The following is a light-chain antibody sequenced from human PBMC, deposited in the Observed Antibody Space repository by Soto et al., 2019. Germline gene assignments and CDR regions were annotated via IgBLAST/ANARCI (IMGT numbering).Light chain of an antibody. J-gene: IGKJ3*01. CDR2: AAS. Sequence: DIQMTQSPSSLSASVGDRITITCRASQGIGNDLGWYQQKPRKAPKRLIYAASSLDSGVPSRFSGSGSGTEFTLTVSSLQPEDFASYYCLQHNSSPFTFGPGTKVDIK. CDR1: QGIGND. CDR3: LQHNSSPFT. V-gene: IGKV1-17*01.